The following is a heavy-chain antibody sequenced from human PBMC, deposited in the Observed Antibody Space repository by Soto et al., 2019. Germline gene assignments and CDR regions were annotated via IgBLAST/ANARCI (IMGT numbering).Heavy chain of an antibody. CDR1: GGSISSYY. CDR2: IYYSGST. V-gene: IGHV4-59*01. J-gene: IGHJ4*02. D-gene: IGHD6-13*01. Sequence: PSETLSLTCTVSGGSISSYYWSWIRQPPGKGLEWIGYIYYSGSTNYNPSLKSRVTISVDTSKNQFSLKLSSVTAADTAVYYCARLEAIAAVIDYWGQGTLVTVSS. CDR3: ARLEAIAAVIDY.